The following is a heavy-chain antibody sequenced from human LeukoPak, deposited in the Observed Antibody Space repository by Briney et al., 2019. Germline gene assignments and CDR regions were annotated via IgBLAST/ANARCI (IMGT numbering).Heavy chain of an antibody. Sequence: SQTLSLTCTVSGGSISSGDYYWSWIRQPPGKGLEWIRYIYYSGSTYYNPSVKSPVTISVDTSNHQFSLKLSSVTAADTAVYYCARDLSGYVRDWGQGTLVTVSS. V-gene: IGHV4-30-4*01. J-gene: IGHJ4*02. CDR2: IYYSGST. D-gene: IGHD5-12*01. CDR3: ARDLSGYVRD. CDR1: GGSISSGDYY.